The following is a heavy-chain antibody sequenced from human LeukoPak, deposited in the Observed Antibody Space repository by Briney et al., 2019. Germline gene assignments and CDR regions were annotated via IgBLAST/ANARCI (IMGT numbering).Heavy chain of an antibody. V-gene: IGHV3-21*06. J-gene: IGHJ3*02. D-gene: IGHD3-9*01. Sequence: GRSLRLSCAASGFTFSSYTMNWVRQAPGKGLEWVSSISSSSSYIYYADSVKGRFTISRDNAKNSLYLQMNSLRAEGTAVYYCARDTYDILTGYYKWAFDIWGQATMVTVSS. CDR3: ARDTYDILTGYYKWAFDI. CDR1: GFTFSSYT. CDR2: ISSSSSYI.